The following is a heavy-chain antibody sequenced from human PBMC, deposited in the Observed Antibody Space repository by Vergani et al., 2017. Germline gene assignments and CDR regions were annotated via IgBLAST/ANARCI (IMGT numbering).Heavy chain of an antibody. V-gene: IGHV3-30*02. D-gene: IGHD4-17*01. J-gene: IGHJ4*02. CDR3: AKDGRENSDYGYFDY. CDR2: IGYDGRIK. CDR1: GFSLSTYG. Sequence: QVQLVETGGGVVQPGGSLRLFCATSGFSLSTYGANWVRQAPGKGLEWVAFIGYDGRIKYNVDSVKGRFTISRDTSKKTLSLQMRSLRADDTAVYYCAKDGRENSDYGYFDYWGQGTLVTVSS.